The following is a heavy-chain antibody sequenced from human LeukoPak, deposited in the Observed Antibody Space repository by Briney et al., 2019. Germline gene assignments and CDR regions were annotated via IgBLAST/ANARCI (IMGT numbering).Heavy chain of an antibody. D-gene: IGHD5-18*01. CDR1: GGSISSSSYY. V-gene: IGHV4-39*01. CDR3: ARGARVGYSYRSRWFDP. J-gene: IGHJ5*02. CDR2: IYYSGST. Sequence: SETLSLTCTVSGGSISSSSYYWGWIRQPPGKGLEWIGSIYYSGSTYYNPSLKSRVTISVDTSKNQFSLKLSSVTAADTAVYYCARGARVGYSYRSRWFDPWGQGTLVTVSS.